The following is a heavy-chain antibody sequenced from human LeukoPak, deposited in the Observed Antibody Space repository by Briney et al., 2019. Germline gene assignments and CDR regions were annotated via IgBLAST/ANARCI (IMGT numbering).Heavy chain of an antibody. CDR2: INSDGSRT. D-gene: IGHD3-10*01. V-gene: IGHV3-74*01. CDR1: RFIFSTYW. Sequence: GGSLRLSCAASRFIFSTYWMHWVRQAPGKGLVWVSRINSDGSRTSYADSVKGRFTISRDNAKNTLYLQMNSLRTEDTAIYYCARGVGEYQILGFDYWGQGTLVTVSS. J-gene: IGHJ4*02. CDR3: ARGVGEYQILGFDY.